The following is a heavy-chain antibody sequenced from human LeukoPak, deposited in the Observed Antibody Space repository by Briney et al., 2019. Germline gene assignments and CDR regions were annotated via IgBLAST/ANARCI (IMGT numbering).Heavy chain of an antibody. CDR2: ISYDGGNK. CDR3: AKGARITMIVVVSVVYFDY. V-gene: IGHV3-30*04. Sequence: GGSLRLSCAASGFTFSSYAMHWVRQAPGKGLEWVAVISYDGGNKYYADSVKGRFTISRDNSKNTLYLQMNSLRAEDTAVYYCAKGARITMIVVVSVVYFDYWGQGTLVTVSS. J-gene: IGHJ4*02. CDR1: GFTFSSYA. D-gene: IGHD3-22*01.